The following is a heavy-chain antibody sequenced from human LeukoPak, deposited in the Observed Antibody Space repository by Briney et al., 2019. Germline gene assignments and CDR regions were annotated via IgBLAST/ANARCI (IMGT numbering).Heavy chain of an antibody. CDR2: IYYSGST. J-gene: IGHJ4*02. D-gene: IGHD3-22*01. V-gene: IGHV4-31*03. CDR3: ARDSWDSSGYYHDY. CDR1: GGSISSGGYY. Sequence: SETLSLTCTVSGGSISSGGYYWSWIRQHPGKGLEWIGYIYYSGSTYYNPSLKRRVTISVDTSKNQFSLTLSSVTAADTAVYYCARDSWDSSGYYHDYWGQGTLVTVSS.